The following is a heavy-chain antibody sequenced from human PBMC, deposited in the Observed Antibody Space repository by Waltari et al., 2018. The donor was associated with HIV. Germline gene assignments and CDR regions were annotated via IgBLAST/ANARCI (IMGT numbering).Heavy chain of an antibody. Sequence: VQLVESGGGSIKTGGSLRLSCAGSGFSVRNHWMDWVRQGPGKGLVWVARINSDGSTRNYAGAVKGRFVISRDNSRNTVYLQLNSVKVEDTAVYFCARASHYIEFSTFDGDYYFDLWGRGTRVAVSS. J-gene: IGHJ4*02. CDR1: GFSVRNHW. V-gene: IGHV3-74*01. CDR2: INSDGSTR. D-gene: IGHD3-9*01. CDR3: ARASHYIEFSTFDGDYYFDL.